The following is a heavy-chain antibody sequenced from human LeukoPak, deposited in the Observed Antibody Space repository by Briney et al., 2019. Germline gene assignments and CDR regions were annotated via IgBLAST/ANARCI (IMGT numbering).Heavy chain of an antibody. V-gene: IGHV4-34*01. D-gene: IGHD3-10*01. CDR2: INHSGST. CDR3: ARKGGRYYGSGSYSSNWFDP. Sequence: SETLSLTCAVYGGSFSGYYWSWIRQPPGKGLEWIGEINHSGSTNYNPSLKSRVTISVDTSKNQFSLKLSSVTAADTAVYYCARKGGRYYGSGSYSSNWFDPWGQGTLVTVPS. CDR1: GGSFSGYY. J-gene: IGHJ5*02.